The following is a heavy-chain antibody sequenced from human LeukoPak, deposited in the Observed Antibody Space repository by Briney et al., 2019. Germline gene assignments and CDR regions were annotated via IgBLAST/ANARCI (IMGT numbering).Heavy chain of an antibody. CDR1: GYSFTSYW. D-gene: IGHD6-6*01. CDR3: ASTPGGYSSSSGAFDI. V-gene: IGHV5-51*01. CDR2: IYPGDSDT. Sequence: GESLKISCKGSGYSFTSYWIGWVRQMPGKGLEWMGIIYPGDSDTRYSPSFQGQVTISADKSISTAYLQWSSLKASDTAMYYCASTPGGYSSSSGAFDIWGQGTMVTVSS. J-gene: IGHJ3*02.